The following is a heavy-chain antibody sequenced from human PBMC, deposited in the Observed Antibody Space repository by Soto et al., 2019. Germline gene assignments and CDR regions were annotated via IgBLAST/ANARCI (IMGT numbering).Heavy chain of an antibody. V-gene: IGHV4-59*01. CDR1: GGSISSYY. Sequence: SETLSLTCTVSGGSISSYYWSWIRQPPGKGLEWIGYIYYSGSTDYNPSLKSRVTISVDTSKNQFSLKLSSVTAADTAVYYCARTPLLGDAFDIWGQGTMVTVSS. CDR2: IYYSGST. CDR3: ARTPLLGDAFDI. J-gene: IGHJ3*02.